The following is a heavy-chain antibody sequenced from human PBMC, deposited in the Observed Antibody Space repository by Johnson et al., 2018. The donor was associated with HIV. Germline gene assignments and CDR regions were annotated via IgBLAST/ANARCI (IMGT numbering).Heavy chain of an antibody. V-gene: IGHV3-NL1*01. Sequence: QVQLVESGGGVVQPGGSLRLSCAASGFTFSNYAMHWVRQAPGKGLEWVAVIYSGGSTYYADSVKGRFTISRDNAKASVSLRMNSLRVEDTAVYYCALEAVRSSDAFDIWGQGTMVTVAS. CDR1: GFTFSNYA. CDR2: IYSGGST. CDR3: ALEAVRSSDAFDI. J-gene: IGHJ3*02. D-gene: IGHD3-10*01.